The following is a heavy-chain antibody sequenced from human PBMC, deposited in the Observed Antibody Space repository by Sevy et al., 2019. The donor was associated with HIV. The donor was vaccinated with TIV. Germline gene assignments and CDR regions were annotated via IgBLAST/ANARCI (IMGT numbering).Heavy chain of an antibody. Sequence: GSLRLSCAASGFIFSRYWMTWVRQAPGKGLEWVANIKQDGSEKYYVDSVKGRFTISRDNAKNSLYLQMNSRRAEDTAVYYCARDMGYCSGGSCYTWDYYGMDVWGQGTTVTVSS. CDR1: GFIFSRYW. J-gene: IGHJ6*02. CDR2: IKQDGSEK. V-gene: IGHV3-7*03. CDR3: ARDMGYCSGGSCYTWDYYGMDV. D-gene: IGHD2-15*01.